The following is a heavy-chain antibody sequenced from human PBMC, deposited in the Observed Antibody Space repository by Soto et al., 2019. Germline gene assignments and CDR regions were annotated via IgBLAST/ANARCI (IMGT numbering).Heavy chain of an antibody. Sequence: ASVKVSCKASGYTFTSYDINWVRQATGQGLEWMGWMNPNSGNTGYAQKFQGRVTMTRNTSISTAYMELSSLRSEDTAVYYCARVMRQQLLDYYYYGMDVWGQGTTVTVS. CDR2: MNPNSGNT. J-gene: IGHJ6*02. CDR3: ARVMRQQLLDYYYYGMDV. V-gene: IGHV1-8*01. CDR1: GYTFTSYD. D-gene: IGHD6-13*01.